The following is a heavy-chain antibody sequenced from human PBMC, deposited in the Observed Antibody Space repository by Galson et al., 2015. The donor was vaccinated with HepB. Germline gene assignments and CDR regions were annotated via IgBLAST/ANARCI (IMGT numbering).Heavy chain of an antibody. CDR1: GFTFDDYA. V-gene: IGHV3-9*01. J-gene: IGHJ5*02. CDR2: ISWNSGSI. CDR3: AKDTVPGAGGGWFDP. D-gene: IGHD3-10*01. Sequence: SLRLSCAASGFTFDDYATHWVRQAPGKGLEWVSGISWNSGSIGYADSVKGRFTISRDNAKNSLYLQMNSLRAEDTALYYCAKDTVPGAGGGWFDPWGQGTLVTVSS.